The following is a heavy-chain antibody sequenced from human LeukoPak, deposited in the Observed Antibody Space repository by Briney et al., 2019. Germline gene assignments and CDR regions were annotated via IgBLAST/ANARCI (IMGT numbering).Heavy chain of an antibody. CDR3: AIRSGGSCYWSPWCAFDI. V-gene: IGHV1-2*02. Sequence: ASVKVSCKVSGYTLTELSMHWVRQAPGQGLEWMGWINPNSGGTNYAQKFQGRVTMTRDTSISTAYMELSRLRSDDTAVYYCAIRSGGSCYWSPWCAFDIWGQGTMVTVSS. CDR2: INPNSGGT. D-gene: IGHD2-15*01. J-gene: IGHJ3*02. CDR1: GYTLTELS.